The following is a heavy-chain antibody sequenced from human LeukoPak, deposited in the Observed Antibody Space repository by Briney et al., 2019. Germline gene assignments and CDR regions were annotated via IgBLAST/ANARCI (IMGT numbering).Heavy chain of an antibody. CDR1: GGSFSGYY. CDR2: INHSGST. CDR3: ARRDVLKYNWNWGSTFDY. J-gene: IGHJ4*02. D-gene: IGHD1-7*01. V-gene: IGHV4-34*01. Sequence: PSETLSLTCAVYGGSFSGYYWSWIRQPPGKGLEWIGDINHSGSTNYNPSLKSRVTISVDTSKNQFSLKLSSVTAADTAVYYCARRDVLKYNWNWGSTFDYWGQGTLVTVSS.